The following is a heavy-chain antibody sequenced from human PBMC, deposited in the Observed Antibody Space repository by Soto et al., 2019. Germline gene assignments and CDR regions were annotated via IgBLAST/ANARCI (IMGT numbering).Heavy chain of an antibody. CDR3: AREATVIIPAAQPSHFDS. Sequence: XSVKVSCKGCGCYFLKYGINLVRRAPGQGLEWVGWISPYSGYTHSAQKFHGRLTLTTDTAASTAYMELEVLRSADTALYFCAREATVIIPAAQPSHFDSWGQGTLVPVSS. CDR1: GCYFLKYG. J-gene: IGHJ4*02. CDR2: ISPYSGYT. V-gene: IGHV1-18*01. D-gene: IGHD2-2*01.